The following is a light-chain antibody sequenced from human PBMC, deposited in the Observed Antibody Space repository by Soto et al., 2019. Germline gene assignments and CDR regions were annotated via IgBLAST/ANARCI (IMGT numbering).Light chain of an antibody. V-gene: IGKV3-20*01. CDR3: QPYGSSLT. CDR1: QSVSSSY. J-gene: IGKJ4*01. CDR2: GAS. Sequence: SVLSQSPGTLSLSPGERATLSCRASQSVSSSYLAWYQQKPGQAPRLLIYGASSRATGIPDRFSGSGSGTDFTLTISRLEPEDFAVYYCQPYGSSLTSAGRTKVDIK.